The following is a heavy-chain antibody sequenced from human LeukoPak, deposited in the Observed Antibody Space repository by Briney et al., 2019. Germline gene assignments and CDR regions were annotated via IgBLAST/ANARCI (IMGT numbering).Heavy chain of an antibody. CDR3: AKVRSITIFGVVNWFDA. CDR2: IRYDGSNK. Sequence: PGGSLRLSCAASGFTFSSYTMHWVRHAPGKGLEWVAFIRYDGSNKYYADSVKGRFTISRDNSKNTLYLQMNSLRAEDTAVYYCAKVRSITIFGVVNWFDAWGQGTLVTVSS. J-gene: IGHJ5*02. CDR1: GFTFSSYT. D-gene: IGHD3-3*01. V-gene: IGHV3-30*02.